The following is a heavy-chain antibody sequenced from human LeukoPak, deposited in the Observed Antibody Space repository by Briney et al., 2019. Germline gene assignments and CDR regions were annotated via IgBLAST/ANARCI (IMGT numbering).Heavy chain of an antibody. Sequence: PGGSLRLSCAASGFTFSSYAMSRVRQAPGKGLEWVSAISGSGGSTYYADSVKGRFTISRDNSKNTLYLQMNSLRAEDTAVYYCAKDLIIHPYYYGMDVWGQGTTVTVSS. CDR3: AKDLIIHPYYYGMDV. D-gene: IGHD3-3*01. V-gene: IGHV3-23*01. J-gene: IGHJ6*02. CDR1: GFTFSSYA. CDR2: ISGSGGST.